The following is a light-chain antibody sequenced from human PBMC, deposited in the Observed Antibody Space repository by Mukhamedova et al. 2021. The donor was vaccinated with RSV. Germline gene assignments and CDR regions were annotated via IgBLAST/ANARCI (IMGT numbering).Light chain of an antibody. CDR2: DVS. J-gene: IGLJ1*01. CDR1: DVGGYDY. V-gene: IGLV2-11*01. Sequence: DVGGYDYVSWYQQHPGKAPKLMIYDVSRRPSGVPDRFSGSRSGNTASLTISGLQAEDEADYYCCSFAGSYTFYVLGGGTQVTVL. CDR3: CSFAGSYTFYV.